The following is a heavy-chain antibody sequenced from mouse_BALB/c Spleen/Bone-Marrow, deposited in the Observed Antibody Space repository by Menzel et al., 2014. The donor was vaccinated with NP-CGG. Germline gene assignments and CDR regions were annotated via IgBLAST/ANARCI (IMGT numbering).Heavy chain of an antibody. D-gene: IGHD1-1*01. CDR1: GFTFSSYA. J-gene: IGHJ1*01. Sequence: GKLVESGGGLVKPGGSLKLSCAASGFTFSSYAMSWVRQTPEKRLEWVATISSGGSYTYYPDSVKGRFTISRDNAKNTLYLQMSSLRSEDTAMYYCARPPYYGSSEWYFDVWGAGTTVTVSS. CDR2: ISSGGSYT. V-gene: IGHV5-9-3*01. CDR3: ARPPYYGSSEWYFDV.